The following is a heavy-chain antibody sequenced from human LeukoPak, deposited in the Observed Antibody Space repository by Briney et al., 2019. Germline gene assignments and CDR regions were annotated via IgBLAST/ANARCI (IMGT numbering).Heavy chain of an antibody. CDR1: GGSFSGYY. J-gene: IGHJ5*02. V-gene: IGHV4-34*01. CDR3: ARRRITMVRGVIFPFDP. Sequence: SETLSLTCAVYGGSFSGYYWSWIRQPPGKGLEWIGEINHSGSTNYNPSLKSRVTISVDTSKNQFSLKLSSVTAADTAVYYCARRRITMVRGVIFPFDPWGQGTLVTVSS. D-gene: IGHD3-10*01. CDR2: INHSGST.